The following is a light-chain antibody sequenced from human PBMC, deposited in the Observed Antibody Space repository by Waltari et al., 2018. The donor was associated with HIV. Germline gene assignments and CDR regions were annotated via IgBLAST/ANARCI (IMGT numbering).Light chain of an antibody. CDR2: KVS. V-gene: IGKV2-30*01. J-gene: IGKJ2*01. CDR1: QSLVYRDGNTY. CDR3: MQGTHWPPYT. Sequence: DVVMTQSQLSLPVTLGQKEPISCRSSQSLVYRDGNTYVNWVQLRPGQSPRRLIYKVSNRDSGVPDRFSGSGSGTDFTLKISRVEAEDVGVYYCMQGTHWPPYTFGQGTKLEIK.